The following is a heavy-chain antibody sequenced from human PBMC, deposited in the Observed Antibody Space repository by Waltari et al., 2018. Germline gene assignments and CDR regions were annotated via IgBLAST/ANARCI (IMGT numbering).Heavy chain of an antibody. CDR1: GYTLTSYD. Sequence: QVQLGQSGAEGKKPGASVKVSCKGSGYTLTSYDSKGGPQATGQGLEWMGWMNPNSGNPGYAQKFQGRVTITRNTSISTAYMELSSLRSEDTAVYYCARIKRKLASFDYWGQGTLVTVSS. CDR2: MNPNSGNP. J-gene: IGHJ4*02. V-gene: IGHV1-8*03. D-gene: IGHD6-13*01. CDR3: ARIKRKLASFDY.